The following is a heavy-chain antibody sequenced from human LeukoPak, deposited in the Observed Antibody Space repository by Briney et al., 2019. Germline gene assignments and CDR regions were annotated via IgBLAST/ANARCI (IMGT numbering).Heavy chain of an antibody. D-gene: IGHD3-10*01. CDR2: IYYTGTT. CDR3: TRAGPHYGSGTGYALYGMDV. J-gene: IGHJ6*02. CDR1: DGSIGRGGYY. V-gene: IGHV4-31*03. Sequence: SETLSLTCTVPDGSIGRGGYYWTWIRQYPGQGLEWIGYIYYTGTTYYNPSLQSRVAISKDASKNQFSLRLSSVTAADTAVYYCTRAGPHYGSGTGYALYGMDVWGQGTTVTVSS.